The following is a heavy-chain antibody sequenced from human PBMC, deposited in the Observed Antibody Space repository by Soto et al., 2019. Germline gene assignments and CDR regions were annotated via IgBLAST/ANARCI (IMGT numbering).Heavy chain of an antibody. J-gene: IGHJ4*02. Sequence: QITLKESGPTLVKPTQTLTLTCTFSGFSLHTSGVGVGWIRQPPGKALEWLALIYWDDNERYSPSLQSRLHITKDTSINRVDLTMTNMDPVDTATYYCARIIEDLPVRGALDSWGQGTLLTVSS. CDR3: ARIIEDLPVRGALDS. V-gene: IGHV2-5*02. CDR2: IYWDDNE. D-gene: IGHD6-6*01. CDR1: GFSLHTSGVG.